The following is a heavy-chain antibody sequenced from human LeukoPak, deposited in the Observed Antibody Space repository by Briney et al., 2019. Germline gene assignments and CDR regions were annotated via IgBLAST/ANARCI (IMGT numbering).Heavy chain of an antibody. Sequence: GGSLRLSCVASGFSFDDYGMMWVRQAPGKGLEWVSGINWNGDSTAYADSVKGRFTISRDNAKNSLYLQMDSLRAEDTAVYYCASLDYGDYIGYYYYGMDVWGQGTTVTVSS. CDR3: ASLDYGDYIGYYYYGMDV. CDR2: INWNGDST. J-gene: IGHJ6*02. V-gene: IGHV3-20*04. CDR1: GFSFDDYG. D-gene: IGHD4-17*01.